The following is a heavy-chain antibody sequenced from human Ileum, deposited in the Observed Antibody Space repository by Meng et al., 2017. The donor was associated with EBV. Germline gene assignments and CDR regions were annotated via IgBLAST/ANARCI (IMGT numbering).Heavy chain of an antibody. Sequence: QVQLVQSWSELKKPEXSVKVSCXASGYTFTSYAMNWVRQAPGQGLEWMGWINTNTGNPTYAQDFTGRYVFSLDTSVSTAYLQISSLKAEDTAVYYCARDPDSAVRENCSSWGQGTLATVSS. CDR1: GYTFTSYA. CDR3: ARDPDSAVRENCSS. V-gene: IGHV7-4-1*02. CDR2: INTNTGNP. J-gene: IGHJ4*02. D-gene: IGHD6-13*01.